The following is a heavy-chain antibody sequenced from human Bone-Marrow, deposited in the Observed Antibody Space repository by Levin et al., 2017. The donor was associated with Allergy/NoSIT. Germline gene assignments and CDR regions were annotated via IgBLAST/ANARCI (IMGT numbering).Heavy chain of an antibody. Sequence: GGSLRLSCKGSGYDFTKYWIGWARQMPGKGLEWMGIVHPVDSHTRYSPSFQGQVSISADKSINTAYLQWSSLKASETAIFYCARHSYGADSDAPYYFYGLDVWGQGTAVTVSS. CDR1: GYDFTKYW. J-gene: IGHJ6*02. V-gene: IGHV5-51*01. D-gene: IGHD4-23*01. CDR2: VHPVDSHT. CDR3: ARHSYGADSDAPYYFYGLDV.